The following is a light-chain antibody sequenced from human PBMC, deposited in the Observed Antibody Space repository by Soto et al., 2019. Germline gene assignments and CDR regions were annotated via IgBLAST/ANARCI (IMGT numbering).Light chain of an antibody. CDR1: HSVVDN. CDR2: RAT. V-gene: IGKV3-15*01. J-gene: IGKJ5*01. Sequence: EVLLTQSPAALSLSPGETATLSCRASHSVVDNLAWYQQRPGQAPRLLIYRATSRATGVPARFSGSGTGTEFSLTIRSRQSEDFAVYYCQQYDVWPPITFGQGTRLEVK. CDR3: QQYDVWPPIT.